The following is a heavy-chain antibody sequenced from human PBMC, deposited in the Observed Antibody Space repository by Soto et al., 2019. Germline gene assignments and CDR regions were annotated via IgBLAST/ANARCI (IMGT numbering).Heavy chain of an antibody. CDR2: ISYDGSNK. CDR1: GFTFSSYG. Sequence: GGSLRLSCAASGFTFSSYGMHWVRQAPGKGLEWVAVISYDGSNKYYADSVKGRFTISRDNSKNTLYLQMNSLRAEDTAVYYCAKTPRRDGYNFLDYWGQGTLVTSPQ. CDR3: AKTPRRDGYNFLDY. V-gene: IGHV3-30*18. D-gene: IGHD5-12*01. J-gene: IGHJ4*02.